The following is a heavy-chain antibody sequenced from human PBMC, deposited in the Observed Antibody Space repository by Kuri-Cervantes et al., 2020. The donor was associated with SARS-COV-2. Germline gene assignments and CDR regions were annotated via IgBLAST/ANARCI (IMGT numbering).Heavy chain of an antibody. CDR2: IKQDGSEK. J-gene: IGHJ4*02. V-gene: IGHV3-7*01. D-gene: IGHD5-24*01. CDR3: ARARMAGPFDY. CDR1: GFTFSSYW. Sequence: GESLKISCAASGFTFSSYWMSWVRQAPGKGLEWVANIKQDGSEKYYVDSVKGRFTISRDNAKNSLYLRMNSLRAEDTAVYYCARARMAGPFDYWGQGTLVTVSS.